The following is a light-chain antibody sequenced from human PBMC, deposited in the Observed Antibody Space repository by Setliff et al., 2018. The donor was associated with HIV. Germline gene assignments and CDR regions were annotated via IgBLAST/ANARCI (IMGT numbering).Light chain of an antibody. Sequence: QSVLTQPPSASGSPGQSVTISCTGTSSDVGGYNYVSWYQQHPGKAPKLMIYEVSERPSGVPDRFSGSKSGNKASLTVSGLQAEDEADYYCSSYAGSNNFVFGTGTKGTVL. CDR3: SSYAGSNNFV. CDR2: EVS. V-gene: IGLV2-8*01. J-gene: IGLJ1*01. CDR1: SSDVGGYNY.